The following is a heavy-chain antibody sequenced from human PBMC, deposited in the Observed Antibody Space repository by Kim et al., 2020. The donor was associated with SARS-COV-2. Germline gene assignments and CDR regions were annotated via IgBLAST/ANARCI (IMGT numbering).Heavy chain of an antibody. J-gene: IGHJ6*02. CDR3: ARDGLVYGMDV. D-gene: IGHD6-19*01. CDR2: T. Sequence: TNYNPSLKSRVTISVDTSKNQFSLKLSSVTAADTAVYYCARDGLVYGMDVWGQGTTVTVSS. V-gene: IGHV4-34*01.